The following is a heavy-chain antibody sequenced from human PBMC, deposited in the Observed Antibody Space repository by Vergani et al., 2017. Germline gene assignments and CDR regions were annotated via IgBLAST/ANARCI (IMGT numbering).Heavy chain of an antibody. Sequence: VQLQESGPGLVKPSQTLSLTCTVSGGSISSGGYYWSWIRQHPGKGLEWIGYIYYSGSTYYNPSLKSRVTISVDTSKNQFSLKLSSVTAADTAVYYCARAPRIAAAGTGFAFDIWGQGTMVTVSS. CDR2: IYYSGST. J-gene: IGHJ3*02. V-gene: IGHV4-31*03. CDR3: ARAPRIAAAGTGFAFDI. CDR1: GGSISSGGYY. D-gene: IGHD6-13*01.